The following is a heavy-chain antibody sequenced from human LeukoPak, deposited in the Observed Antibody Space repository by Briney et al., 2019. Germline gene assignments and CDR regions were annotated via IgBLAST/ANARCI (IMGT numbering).Heavy chain of an antibody. CDR3: ARDYYDSSGYYLDY. J-gene: IGHJ4*02. CDR1: GFNFSSYA. Sequence: GGSLRLSCAASGFNFSSYAMSWVRQAPGKGLEWVSVISGSSGSTNYADSVRGRFTISRDNSKNKLYLQMNSLRAEDTAVYYCARDYYDSSGYYLDYWGQGTLVTVSS. V-gene: IGHV3-23*01. D-gene: IGHD3-22*01. CDR2: ISGSSGST.